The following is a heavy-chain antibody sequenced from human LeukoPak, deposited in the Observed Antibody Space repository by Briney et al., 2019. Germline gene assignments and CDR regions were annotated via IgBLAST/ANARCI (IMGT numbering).Heavy chain of an antibody. D-gene: IGHD6-19*01. CDR3: ARDSRYSSGRDAFDI. Sequence: PSETLSLTCTVSGGSISSYYWSWIRQPPGKGLEWIGYIYYSGSTNYNPSLKSRVTISVDTSKNQFSLKLSSVTAADTAVYYCARDSRYSSGRDAFDIWGQGTMVTVSS. V-gene: IGHV4-59*01. CDR2: IYYSGST. CDR1: GGSISSYY. J-gene: IGHJ3*02.